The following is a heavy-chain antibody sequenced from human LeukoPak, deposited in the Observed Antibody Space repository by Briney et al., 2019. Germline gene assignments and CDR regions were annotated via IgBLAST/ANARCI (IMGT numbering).Heavy chain of an antibody. D-gene: IGHD4-11*01. J-gene: IGHJ5*02. CDR1: GYTFTSYD. Sequence: ASVKVSCKASGYTFTSYDINWVRQAPGQGLEWMGWMHPKSGKTVYAQKFQGRVTMTSDTSTNTAYMEVSGLRSEDTAVYYCARYSNIYNWFDPWGQGTPVNVFS. CDR3: ARYSNIYNWFDP. CDR2: MHPKSGKT. V-gene: IGHV1-8*01.